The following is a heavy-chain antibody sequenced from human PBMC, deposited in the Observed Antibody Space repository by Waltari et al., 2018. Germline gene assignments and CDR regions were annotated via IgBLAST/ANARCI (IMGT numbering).Heavy chain of an antibody. CDR3: ARDPAITAPSDY. CDR1: GFTFSSFS. CDR2: ISGSSTYI. J-gene: IGHJ4*02. V-gene: IGHV3-21*01. Sequence: EVQLVESGGGLVKPGGSRRLSCAASGFTFSSFSMNWVRQAPGKGLEWVSSISGSSTYIYYADSVKGRFTISRDNAKKSLYLQMNSLRAEDTAVYYCARDPAITAPSDYWGQGTLVTVSS. D-gene: IGHD1-20*01.